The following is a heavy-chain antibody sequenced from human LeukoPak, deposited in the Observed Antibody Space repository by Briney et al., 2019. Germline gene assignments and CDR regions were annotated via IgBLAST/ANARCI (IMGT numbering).Heavy chain of an antibody. CDR1: GYTFTSYG. V-gene: IGHV1-18*01. CDR3: ARDLDIVVVIASPGY. CDR2: ISAYNGNT. D-gene: IGHD2-21*01. Sequence: ASVKVSCKASGYTFTSYGISWVRRAPGQGLEWMGWISAYNGNTNYAQKLQGRVTMTTDTSTSTAYMELRSLRSDDTAVYYCARDLDIVVVIASPGYWGQGTLVTVSS. J-gene: IGHJ4*02.